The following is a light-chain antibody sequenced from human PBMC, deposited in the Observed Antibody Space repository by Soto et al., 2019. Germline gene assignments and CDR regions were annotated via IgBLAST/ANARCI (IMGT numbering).Light chain of an antibody. CDR3: QQYDNLPPKVT. CDR1: QDISNY. V-gene: IGKV1-33*01. J-gene: IGKJ4*01. CDR2: SAS. Sequence: DIQMTQSPSSLSASVGDRDTITCQASQDISNYLNWYQQKPGKAPKLLIYSASNLETGVPSRFSGSGSGTDFTFTISSLQPEDFATYYCQQYDNLPPKVTFGGGTKVEI.